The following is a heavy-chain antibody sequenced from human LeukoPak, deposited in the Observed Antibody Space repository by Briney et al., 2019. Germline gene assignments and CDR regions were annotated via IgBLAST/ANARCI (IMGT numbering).Heavy chain of an antibody. CDR1: GFTFNNAW. D-gene: IGHD6-13*01. Sequence: PGGSLRLSCAASGFTFNNAWMSWVRQAPGKGLEWVGRIKSKTHGGTTDYAAPVKGRFTISRDDSKNTLYLQMNSLKTEDTAVYYCTTISAAGYIDHWGQGTLVTVSS. J-gene: IGHJ4*02. CDR2: IKSKTHGGTT. V-gene: IGHV3-15*01. CDR3: TTISAAGYIDH.